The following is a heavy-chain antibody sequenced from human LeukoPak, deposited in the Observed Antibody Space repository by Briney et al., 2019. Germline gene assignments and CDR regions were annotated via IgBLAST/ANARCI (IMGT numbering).Heavy chain of an antibody. Sequence: ASVTVSCKASVYTFTGYYMHWVRQAPGQGLEWMGWINPNSGGTNYAQKFQGRVTMTRDTSISTAYMELSRLRSDDTAVYYCARDISGSYPAYYFDYWGQGTLVTVSS. CDR2: INPNSGGT. CDR3: ARDISGSYPAYYFDY. D-gene: IGHD1-26*01. CDR1: VYTFTGYY. V-gene: IGHV1-2*02. J-gene: IGHJ4*02.